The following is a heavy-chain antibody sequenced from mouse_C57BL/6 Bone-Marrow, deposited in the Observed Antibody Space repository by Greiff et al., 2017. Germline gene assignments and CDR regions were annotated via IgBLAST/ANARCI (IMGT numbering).Heavy chain of an antibody. J-gene: IGHJ3*01. D-gene: IGHD2-3*01. CDR1: GYTFTSYW. CDR3: ARSRIYDGYYAWFAY. Sequence: QVQLQQPGAELVKPGASVKLSCKASGYTFTSYWMHWVKQRPGQGLEWIGMIHPNSGSTNYNEKFKSKATLTVDKSSSTADMQLSSLTSEDSAVYYCARSRIYDGYYAWFAYWGQGTLVTVYA. CDR2: IHPNSGST. V-gene: IGHV1-64*01.